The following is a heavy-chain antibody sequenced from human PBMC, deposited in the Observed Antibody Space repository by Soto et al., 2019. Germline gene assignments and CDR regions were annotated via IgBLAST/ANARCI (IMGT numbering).Heavy chain of an antibody. CDR3: ARSVGDYYYGMDV. V-gene: IGHV4-39*01. Sequence: SETLSLTCTFSGAPITSTSYHWGWIRQPPGKGLEWIGNFYYSGSTYYNPSLRSRVTISVDASKNQFSVKVSSVTATDTAVYYCARSVGDYYYGMDVWGQGTTVT. CDR2: FYYSGST. J-gene: IGHJ6*02. CDR1: GAPITSTSYH. D-gene: IGHD1-26*01.